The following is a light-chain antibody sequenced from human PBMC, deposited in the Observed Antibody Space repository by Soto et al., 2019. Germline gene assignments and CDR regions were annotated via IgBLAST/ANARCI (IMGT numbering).Light chain of an antibody. CDR1: QSLSSTY. CDR3: QQYGTSPELT. J-gene: IGKJ4*01. V-gene: IGKV3-20*01. CDR2: GAS. Sequence: EIVLTQSPGTLSLSPGESATLSCRASQSLSSTYLAWYQQRPGQAPRLLIYGASTRATGTPDRFSGSGSGTDFTLTISRLEPEDFAVYYCQQYGTSPELTFGGGTKVEIE.